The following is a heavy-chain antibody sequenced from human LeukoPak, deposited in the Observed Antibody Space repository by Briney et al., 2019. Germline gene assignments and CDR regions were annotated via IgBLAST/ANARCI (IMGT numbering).Heavy chain of an antibody. Sequence: ASVKVSCKASGYTFHNYGISWVRQAPGQGLEWMGWISPYSGNTDYTGRLQGRVTMTTDTSTTTAFMELRSPRSDDTAVYYCARTSGVSAAGSPYYFDYWGQGTLVTVSS. CDR2: ISPYSGNT. J-gene: IGHJ4*02. CDR1: GYTFHNYG. CDR3: ARTSGVSAAGSPYYFDY. V-gene: IGHV1-18*01. D-gene: IGHD6-13*01.